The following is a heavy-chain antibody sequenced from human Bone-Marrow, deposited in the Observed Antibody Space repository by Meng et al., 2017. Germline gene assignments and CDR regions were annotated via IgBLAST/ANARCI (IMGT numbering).Heavy chain of an antibody. Sequence: QVHLRQWGAGLLQPSLTLSLTCVVAGGSFSDYYWSWIRPPPGKGLEWIGEINHSGSTNYNPSLESRATISVDTSQNNLSLKLSSVTAADSAVYYCARGPTTMAHDFDYWGQGTLVTVSS. V-gene: IGHV4-34*01. J-gene: IGHJ4*02. D-gene: IGHD4-11*01. CDR2: INHSGST. CDR1: GGSFSDYY. CDR3: ARGPTTMAHDFDY.